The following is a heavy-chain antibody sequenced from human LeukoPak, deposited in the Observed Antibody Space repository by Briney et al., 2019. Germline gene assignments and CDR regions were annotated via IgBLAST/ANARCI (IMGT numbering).Heavy chain of an antibody. CDR2: ISAYNGNT. J-gene: IGHJ1*01. CDR1: GYTVTSYG. CDR3: ARGRDYGDEYFQH. V-gene: IGHV1-18*04. Sequence: GASVKVSCKASGYTVTSYGISGVRQAPGQGLEGRGWISAYNGNTNDAQKLQGRVTMTTDTSTSTAYLELRSLRSDDTAVYYCARGRDYGDEYFQHWGQGTLVTVSS. D-gene: IGHD4-17*01.